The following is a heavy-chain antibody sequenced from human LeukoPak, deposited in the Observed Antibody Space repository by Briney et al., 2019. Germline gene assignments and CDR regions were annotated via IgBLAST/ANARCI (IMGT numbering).Heavy chain of an antibody. CDR3: AKYFLYSSGSPFDY. CDR2: ISGSGGST. D-gene: IGHD6-19*01. Sequence: GGSLRLSCAASGFTLSSYAMSWVRQAPGKGLEWVSAISGSGGSTYYADSVKGRFTISRDNSKNTLYLQMNSLRAEDTAVYYCAKYFLYSSGSPFDYWGQGTLVTVSS. J-gene: IGHJ4*02. CDR1: GFTLSSYA. V-gene: IGHV3-23*01.